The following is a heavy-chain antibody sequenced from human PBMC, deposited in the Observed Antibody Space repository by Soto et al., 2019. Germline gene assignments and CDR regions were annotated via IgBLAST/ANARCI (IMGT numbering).Heavy chain of an antibody. Sequence: SVKVSCKASGGTFTNHAINWVRQAPRQGLEWLGGILPFFTTANYAQKFQGRVTITADESTSTAYMEMRSLRSDDTAIYYCARGVRATSTEPWFDHWGQGTLVTLSS. J-gene: IGHJ5*02. CDR1: GGTFTNHA. V-gene: IGHV1-69*13. CDR2: ILPFFTTA. D-gene: IGHD1-1*01. CDR3: ARGVRATSTEPWFDH.